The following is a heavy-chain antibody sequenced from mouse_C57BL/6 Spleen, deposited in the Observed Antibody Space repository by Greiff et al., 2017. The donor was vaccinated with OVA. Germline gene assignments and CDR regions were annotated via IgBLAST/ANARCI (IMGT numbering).Heavy chain of an antibody. J-gene: IGHJ2*01. CDR3: AIGTVVATDY. CDR1: GYTFTSYW. D-gene: IGHD1-1*01. Sequence: VQLQQPGAELVRPGSSVKLSCKASGYTFTSYWMHWVKQRPIQGLEWIGNIDPSDSETHYNQKFKDKATLTVDKSSSTAYMQLSILTSEDSAVYYCAIGTVVATDYWGQGTTLTVSS. V-gene: IGHV1-52*01. CDR2: IDPSDSET.